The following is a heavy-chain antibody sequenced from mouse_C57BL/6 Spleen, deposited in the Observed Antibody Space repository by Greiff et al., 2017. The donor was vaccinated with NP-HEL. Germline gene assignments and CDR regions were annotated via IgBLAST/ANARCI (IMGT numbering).Heavy chain of an antibody. CDR1: GYSFTGYY. CDR3: ARRDGTYYYLYAMDY. Sequence: EVQLQQSGPELVKPGASVKISCKASGYSFTGYYMNWVKQSPEKSLEWIGEINPSTGGTTYNQKFKAKATLTVDKSSSTAYMQLKSLTSEDSAVYYCARRDGTYYYLYAMDYWGQGTSVTVSS. V-gene: IGHV1-42*01. CDR2: INPSTGGT. J-gene: IGHJ4*01. D-gene: IGHD2-1*01.